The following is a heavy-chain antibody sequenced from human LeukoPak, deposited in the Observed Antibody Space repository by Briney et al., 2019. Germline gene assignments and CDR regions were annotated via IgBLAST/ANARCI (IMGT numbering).Heavy chain of an antibody. D-gene: IGHD3-16*02. J-gene: IGHJ4*02. CDR1: GFTFNSYG. CDR2: IRYDGSNK. Sequence: GRSLRLSCAASGFTFNSYGMHWVRQAPGKRLEWVTFIRYDGSNKYYADSVKGRFTISRDNSKNTLYLQMNSLRAEDTAVYYCAKGPDHDYIWGTYRYLDYWGQGTLVTVSS. V-gene: IGHV3-30*02. CDR3: AKGPDHDYIWGTYRYLDY.